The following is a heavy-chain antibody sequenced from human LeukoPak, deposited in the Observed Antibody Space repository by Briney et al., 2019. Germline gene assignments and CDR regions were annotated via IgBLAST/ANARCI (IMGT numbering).Heavy chain of an antibody. V-gene: IGHV1-18*01. J-gene: IGHJ4*02. CDR3: ARDLGTRGYLDY. Sequence: GASVKVSFKASGYTFTSYGISWVRQPPGQGHEWVGWSSAYNGNTNYAQKLQGRVTMTTDTSTSTAYLELRSLRSDDTAVYYCARDLGTRGYLDYWGQGTLVTVSS. CDR2: SSAYNGNT. D-gene: IGHD7-27*01. CDR1: GYTFTSYG.